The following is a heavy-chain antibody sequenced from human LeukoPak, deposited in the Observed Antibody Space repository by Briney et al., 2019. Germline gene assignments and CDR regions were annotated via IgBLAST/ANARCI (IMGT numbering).Heavy chain of an antibody. J-gene: IGHJ4*02. CDR1: GFTFSDYY. CDR2: ISGDGGDI. D-gene: IGHD6-19*01. V-gene: IGHV3-11*04. CDR3: ARAKVAGLFDY. Sequence: PGGSLRLSCATSGFTFSDYYMSWISQAPGKGLEWLSYISGDGGDINYADSVGGRFTVSRDNAKNSLYLQMNSLRAEDTAVYYCARAKVAGLFDYWGQGTLVTVSS.